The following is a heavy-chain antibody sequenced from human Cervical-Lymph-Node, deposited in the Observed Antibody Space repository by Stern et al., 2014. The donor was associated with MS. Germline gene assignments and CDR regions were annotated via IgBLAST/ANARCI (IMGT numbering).Heavy chain of an antibody. Sequence: QVQLVQSGTEVKKPGASVKVSCKSSGYTFSNYGISWVRQAPGQGLEWMGWISGYNDNTNYVEKFQGRVTMTKDTSTSTAYMELRSLRSDDTAVYYCARDPRIAVAGTGGGFDPWGQGTLVTVSS. D-gene: IGHD6-19*01. CDR1: GYTFSNYG. CDR3: ARDPRIAVAGTGGGFDP. V-gene: IGHV1-18*01. CDR2: ISGYNDNT. J-gene: IGHJ5*02.